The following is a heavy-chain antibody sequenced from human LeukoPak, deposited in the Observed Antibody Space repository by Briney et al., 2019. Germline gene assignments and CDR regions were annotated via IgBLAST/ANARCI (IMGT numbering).Heavy chain of an antibody. CDR3: AKGMAAAGAFDY. Sequence: PGGSLRLSCAASGFTFSSYAMSWVRQAPGKGLEWVSPISGSGGGTYYADSVKGRVTISTDNYKNTLYLKMNSLRAEDTAVYYCAKGMAAAGAFDYWGQGTLVTVSS. CDR1: GFTFSSYA. V-gene: IGHV3-23*01. CDR2: ISGSGGGT. J-gene: IGHJ4*02. D-gene: IGHD6-13*01.